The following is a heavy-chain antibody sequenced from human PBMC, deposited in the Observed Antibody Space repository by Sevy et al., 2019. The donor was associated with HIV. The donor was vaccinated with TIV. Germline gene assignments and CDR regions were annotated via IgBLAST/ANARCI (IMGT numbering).Heavy chain of an antibody. CDR3: ARKYDSSGYFDY. Sequence: GESLKISCAASGFTFSNYAMNWVRQAPGKGLEWVSGISGSGGSGDKTKYADSVKGRLTISRDDSKNSLYLQLNSLRAEDTAIYYCARKYDSSGYFDYWGQGTLVTVSS. V-gene: IGHV3-23*01. CDR2: ISGSGGSGDKT. CDR1: GFTFSNYA. D-gene: IGHD3-22*01. J-gene: IGHJ4*02.